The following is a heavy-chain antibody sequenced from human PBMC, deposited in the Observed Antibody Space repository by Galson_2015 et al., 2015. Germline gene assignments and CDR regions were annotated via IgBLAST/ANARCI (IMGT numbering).Heavy chain of an antibody. Sequence: SETLSLTCAAYGGSFSGYYWSWIRQPPGKGLEWIGEINHSGSTNYNPSLKSRVTISVDTSKNQFSLKLSSVTAADTAVYYCARGLLYDGSGYYYGYWGQGTLVTVSS. J-gene: IGHJ4*02. D-gene: IGHD3-22*01. V-gene: IGHV4-34*01. CDR1: GGSFSGYY. CDR3: ARGLLYDGSGYYYGY. CDR2: INHSGST.